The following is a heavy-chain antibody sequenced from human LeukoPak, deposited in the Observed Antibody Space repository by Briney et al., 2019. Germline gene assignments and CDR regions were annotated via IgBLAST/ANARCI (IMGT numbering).Heavy chain of an antibody. V-gene: IGHV1-69*04. J-gene: IGHJ4*02. Sequence: SVTVSCKASGGTFSSYAISWVRQAPGQGLEWMGRIIPILGIANYAQKFQGRVTITADKSTSTAYMELSSLRSEDTAVYYCARGNPDFWSGYGDYWGQGTLVTVSS. CDR2: IIPILGIA. CDR1: GGTFSSYA. CDR3: ARGNPDFWSGYGDY. D-gene: IGHD3-3*01.